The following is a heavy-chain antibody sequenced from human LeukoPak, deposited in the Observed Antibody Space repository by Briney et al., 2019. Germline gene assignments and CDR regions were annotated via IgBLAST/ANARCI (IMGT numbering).Heavy chain of an antibody. CDR1: GGSISSSSYY. CDR2: INHSGST. J-gene: IGHJ4*02. Sequence: SETLSLTCTVSGGSISSSSYYWSWIRQPPRKGLEWIGEINHSGSTNYSPSLKSRVTLSVDTSKNQFSLRLSSVTAADTAVYYCARRTFGGVIAYWGQGTLVTVSS. D-gene: IGHD3-16*02. V-gene: IGHV4-39*07. CDR3: ARRTFGGVIAY.